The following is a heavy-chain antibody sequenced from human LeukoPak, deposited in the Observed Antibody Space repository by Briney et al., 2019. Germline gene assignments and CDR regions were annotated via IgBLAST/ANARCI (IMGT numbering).Heavy chain of an antibody. V-gene: IGHV3-15*01. CDR1: GFTFSNAW. CDR2: IKTNADGGTT. CDR3: TTVERWLLRSSPY. J-gene: IGHJ4*02. D-gene: IGHD5-24*01. Sequence: GGSLRLSCAASGFTFSNAWMTWVRQAPGKGLEWVGRIKTNADGGTTDYAAPVKGRFTISRDDSKNTLYLQMNSLKTDDTAVYYCTTVERWLLRSSPYWGQGTLVTVSS.